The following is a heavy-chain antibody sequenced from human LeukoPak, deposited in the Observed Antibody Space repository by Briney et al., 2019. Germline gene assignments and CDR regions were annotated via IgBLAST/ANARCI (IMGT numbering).Heavy chain of an antibody. J-gene: IGHJ4*02. CDR3: AKEGRWLQYAFDY. D-gene: IGHD5-24*01. V-gene: IGHV3-23*01. CDR1: GFTFSSYA. Sequence: GGSLRLSCAASGFTFSSYAMSWVRQAPGKGLEWVSAISGKYLSTYYADSVKGRFTISRDNYKNTLYLQMNNLRPDDVAVSYCAKEGRWLQYAFDYWGQGTLFGDCS. CDR2: ISGKYLST.